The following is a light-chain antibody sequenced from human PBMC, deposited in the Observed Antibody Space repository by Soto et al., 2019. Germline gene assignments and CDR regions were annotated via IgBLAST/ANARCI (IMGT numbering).Light chain of an antibody. CDR2: EVS. V-gene: IGLV2-8*01. J-gene: IGLJ3*02. CDR1: SSDVGAYKY. CDR3: TSYAGSNIWV. Sequence: QSALTQPPSASGSPGPSVTISCTGTSSDVGAYKYVSWYQQYPGKAPKLMIYEVSRGPSGVPDRFSGSKSGNTASLTVSGLQAEDEADYYCTSYAGSNIWVFGGGTKLTVL.